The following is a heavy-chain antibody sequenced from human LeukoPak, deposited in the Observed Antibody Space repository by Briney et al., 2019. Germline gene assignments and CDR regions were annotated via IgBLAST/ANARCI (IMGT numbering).Heavy chain of an antibody. J-gene: IGHJ4*02. D-gene: IGHD5-24*01. CDR2: IYYSGST. CDR3: AREEMATDYFDY. V-gene: IGHV4-59*01. CDR1: GGSISSYY. Sequence: SQTLSLTCTVSGGSISSYYWSWIRQPPGKGLEWIGYIYYSGSTNYSPSLKSRVTISVDTSKNQFSLKLSSVTAADTAVYYCAREEMATDYFDYWGQGTLVTVSS.